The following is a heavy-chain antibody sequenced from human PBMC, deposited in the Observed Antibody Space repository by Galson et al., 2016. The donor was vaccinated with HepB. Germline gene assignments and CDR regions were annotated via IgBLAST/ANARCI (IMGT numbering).Heavy chain of an antibody. V-gene: IGHV1-69*13. CDR3: ARLGSLSHVYTYFGMDV. CDR1: GGTFGDFA. Sequence: SVKVSCKAVGGTFGDFAISWVRQAPGQGLEWMGGSIPGLGATNYAQKFQGRVTITADESTTTVYMELSSVRSDDTAVYYCARLGSLSHVYTYFGMDVWGQGTTVTVSS. J-gene: IGHJ6*02. CDR2: SIPGLGAT. D-gene: IGHD3-16*01.